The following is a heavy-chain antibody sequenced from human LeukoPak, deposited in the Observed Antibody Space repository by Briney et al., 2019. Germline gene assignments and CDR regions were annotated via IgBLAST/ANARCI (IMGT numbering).Heavy chain of an antibody. CDR3: AKEVTVTT. D-gene: IGHD4-17*01. CDR2: IYYSGST. V-gene: IGHV4-39*07. CDR1: GASISSSSYY. Sequence: PSETLSLTCTVSGASISSSSYYWGWIRQPPGKALEWIGSIYYSGSTYYNPSLKSRVTIAVDTSKNHFSLKLSSVTAADTAVYYCAKEVTVTTWGQGTLVTVSS. J-gene: IGHJ4*02.